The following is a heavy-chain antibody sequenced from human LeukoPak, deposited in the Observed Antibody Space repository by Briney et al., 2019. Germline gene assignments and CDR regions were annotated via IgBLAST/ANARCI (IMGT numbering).Heavy chain of an antibody. CDR3: ARDLAGNWNYVNAFDI. CDR2: IYTSGST. Sequence: SQTLSLTCTVSGGSISSGSYYWSWIRQPAGKGLEWIGRIYTSGSTNYNPSLKSRVTISVDTSKNQFSLKLSSVTAADTAVYYCARDLAGNWNYVNAFDIWGQGTMATVSS. V-gene: IGHV4-61*02. CDR1: GGSISSGSYY. J-gene: IGHJ3*02. D-gene: IGHD1-7*01.